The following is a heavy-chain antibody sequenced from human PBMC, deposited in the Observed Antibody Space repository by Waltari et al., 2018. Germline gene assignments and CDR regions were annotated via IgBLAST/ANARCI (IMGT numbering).Heavy chain of an antibody. Sequence: QMKLLESGPGLLKPSETLSLTCTVSAGSVRGPYWSWIRQPAGKGLEWSGRVYSTGAANYNPSLGRRATISVDTTKKQVSLMLTSVTAADTAMYFCAESDSGSWQYFFNSWGPGALVTVSS. V-gene: IGHV4-4*07. D-gene: IGHD6-19*01. CDR3: AESDSGSWQYFFNS. CDR2: VYSTGAA. CDR1: AGSVRGPY. J-gene: IGHJ4*02.